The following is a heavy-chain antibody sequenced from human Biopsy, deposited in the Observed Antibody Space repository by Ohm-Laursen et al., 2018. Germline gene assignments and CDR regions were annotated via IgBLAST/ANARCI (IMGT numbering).Heavy chain of an antibody. Sequence: SVKVSCKASSYTFTDYNIHWMRQAPGHGLEWLGGNIPILGTGNYAQKFQDRVTVAADTSTSTATMELRSLRSDDTAVYYCATKLTGYFHHWGQGTLVIVSS. V-gene: IGHV1-69*06. CDR3: ATKLTGYFHH. CDR1: SYTFTDYN. CDR2: NIPILGTG. J-gene: IGHJ1*01. D-gene: IGHD3-9*01.